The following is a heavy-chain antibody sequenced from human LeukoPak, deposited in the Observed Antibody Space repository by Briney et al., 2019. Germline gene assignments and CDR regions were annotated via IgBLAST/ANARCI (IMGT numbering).Heavy chain of an antibody. V-gene: IGHV1-8*03. CDR1: GYTFTSYD. J-gene: IGHJ4*02. D-gene: IGHD6-6*01. CDR2: MNPNSGNT. CDR3: ARVHSSSSTYFDY. Sequence: ASVKVSCKASGYTFTSYDINWVRQATGQGLEWMGWMNPNSGNTGYAQKFQGRVTITRNTSISTAYMELSSLRSEDTAVYYCARVHSSSSTYFDYWGQGTLVTVSS.